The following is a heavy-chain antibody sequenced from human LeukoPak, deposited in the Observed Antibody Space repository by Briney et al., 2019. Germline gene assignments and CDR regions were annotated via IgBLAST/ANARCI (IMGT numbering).Heavy chain of an antibody. CDR2: ISAYNGNT. Sequence: ASVKVSCKASGYTFTRYGISWVRQTPGQGLEWMGWISAYNGNTNYAQKLQGRVTMTTETSTSTAYMELRSLRSDDTAVYYCARDGRFLERPFNYHYYYYMDVWGKGTTVTVSS. CDR1: GYTFTRYG. V-gene: IGHV1-18*01. D-gene: IGHD3-3*01. CDR3: ARDGRFLERPFNYHYYYYMDV. J-gene: IGHJ6*03.